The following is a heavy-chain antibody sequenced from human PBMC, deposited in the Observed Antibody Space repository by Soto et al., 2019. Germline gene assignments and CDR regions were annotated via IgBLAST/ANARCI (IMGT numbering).Heavy chain of an antibody. CDR1: GFTFSNYG. J-gene: IGHJ4*02. Sequence: GGSLRLSCAASGFTFSNYGMHWVRQAPGKGLEWVAIIWYHGNTQYYADSVKGRFTVSRDNSKNTLYLQMSSLRAEDTALYYCARDNCSSTSCLDYWGQGTLVTVSS. V-gene: IGHV3-33*01. CDR3: ARDNCSSTSCLDY. CDR2: IWYHGNTQ. D-gene: IGHD2-2*01.